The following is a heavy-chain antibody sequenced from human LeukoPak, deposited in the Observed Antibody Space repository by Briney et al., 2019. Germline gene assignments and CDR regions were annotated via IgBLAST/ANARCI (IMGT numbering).Heavy chain of an antibody. CDR2: IRGGST. J-gene: IGHJ6*03. D-gene: IGHD1-26*01. CDR3: AKDLALWLGARYYYYYYYMDV. CDR1: GFNFNTYA. Sequence: GGSLRLSCAASGFNFNTYAMSWVRQAPGKGLEWVSSIRGGSTYYAESVKGRFTISRDNSKNTLYLQINSLRAEDTAVYYCAKDLALWLGARYYYYYYYMDVWPKGTTVTVSS. V-gene: IGHV3-23*01.